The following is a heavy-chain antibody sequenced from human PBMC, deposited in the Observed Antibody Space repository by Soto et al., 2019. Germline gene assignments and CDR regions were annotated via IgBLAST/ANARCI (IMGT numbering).Heavy chain of an antibody. Sequence: EVQLVESGGGLVQPGGSLKLSCAASGFTFSDAAMHWVRQASGKGLEWVGRIRSKANSYATAYAASVKGRFTISRDDSKTAAYLQMISLKIEDTAVYYCIRHLSDYWGQGTLVTVSS. CDR1: GFTFSDAA. CDR3: IRHLSDY. V-gene: IGHV3-73*01. J-gene: IGHJ4*02. CDR2: IRSKANSYAT.